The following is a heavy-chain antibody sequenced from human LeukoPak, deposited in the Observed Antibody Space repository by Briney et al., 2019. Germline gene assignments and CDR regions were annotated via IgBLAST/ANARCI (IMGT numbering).Heavy chain of an antibody. CDR3: VRNLMQFTGLAY. J-gene: IGHJ4*02. V-gene: IGHV1-46*01. CDR2: INPSGGST. CDR1: GDTFTTSH. D-gene: IGHD2-8*02. Sequence: GASVKISCKASGDTFTTSHMHWVRQAPGQVLEWMGKINPSGGSTTYAQQFQGRVSMTRDLSMSTVYMELSSLRSEDTAVYYCVRNLMQFTGLAYWGQGTLVTVSS.